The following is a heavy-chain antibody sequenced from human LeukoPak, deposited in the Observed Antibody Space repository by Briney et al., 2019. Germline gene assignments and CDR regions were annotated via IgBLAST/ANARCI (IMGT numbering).Heavy chain of an antibody. Sequence: GGSLRLSCAASGFTFSDYYMSWIRQAPGKGLEWVSCISSSGSTIYYADSVKGRFTISRDNAKNSLYLQMNSLRAEDTAVYYCARSGYYGSGSYYNGYYFGYWGQGTLVTVSS. CDR2: ISSSGSTI. D-gene: IGHD3-10*01. CDR1: GFTFSDYY. V-gene: IGHV3-11*04. J-gene: IGHJ4*02. CDR3: ARSGYYGSGSYYNGYYFGY.